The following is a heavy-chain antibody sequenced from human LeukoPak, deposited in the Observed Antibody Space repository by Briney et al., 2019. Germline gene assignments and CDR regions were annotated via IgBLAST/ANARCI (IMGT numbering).Heavy chain of an antibody. V-gene: IGHV1-2*02. CDR3: ARSSSSWSLAGPKGAFDI. J-gene: IGHJ3*02. D-gene: IGHD6-13*01. CDR2: INPNSGGT. Sequence: ASVKVSCKASGYTFTGYYMHWVRQAPGQGLEWMGWINPNSGGTNYAQKFQGRVTMTRDTSISTAYMELSRLRSDDTAVYYCARSSSSWSLAGPKGAFDIWGQGTMVTVSS. CDR1: GYTFTGYY.